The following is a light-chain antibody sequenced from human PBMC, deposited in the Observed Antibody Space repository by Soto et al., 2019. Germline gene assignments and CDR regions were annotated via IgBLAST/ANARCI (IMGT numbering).Light chain of an antibody. CDR1: QSVSSY. V-gene: IGKV3-11*01. J-gene: IGKJ2*01. Sequence: EIVLTQSPATLSLSPGERATLSCRASQSVSSYLAWYQQKPGQAPRLLIYDASNRATGIPARFSGSGSGTELNLTINRLEPEDFAVYYCHQRSNWPRTFGQGTKLEIK. CDR2: DAS. CDR3: HQRSNWPRT.